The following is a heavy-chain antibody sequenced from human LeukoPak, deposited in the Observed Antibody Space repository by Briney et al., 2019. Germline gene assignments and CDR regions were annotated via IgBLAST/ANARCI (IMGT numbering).Heavy chain of an antibody. V-gene: IGHV3-23*01. Sequence: GGSLRLSCAASGFTFSSYDMSRVRQAPGKGLEWVSSITLSGANTFYADSVMGRFTISRDNSKNTLYLQMNSLSAEDTAVYYCAKRGNPAVGHHYLDVWGEGTPVSVSS. CDR3: AKRGNPAVGHHYLDV. CDR2: ITLSGANT. CDR1: GFTFSSYD. J-gene: IGHJ6*03. D-gene: IGHD2-2*01.